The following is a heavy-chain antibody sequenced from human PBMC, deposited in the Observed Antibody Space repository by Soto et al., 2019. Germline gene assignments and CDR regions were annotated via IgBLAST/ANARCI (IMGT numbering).Heavy chain of an antibody. V-gene: IGHV3-66*01. J-gene: IGHJ4*02. D-gene: IGHD3-16*02. Sequence: GGSLRLSCAASGFTVSTYHMSWVRQAPGKGLEWVSVIYSAGSADFADSVKVRFTISRDNSKNTLYLQMSSLRAEDTAVYYCARDVAGGSRLGELSEYFDYWGQGIQVTVSS. CDR2: IYSAGSA. CDR1: GFTVSTYH. CDR3: ARDVAGGSRLGELSEYFDY.